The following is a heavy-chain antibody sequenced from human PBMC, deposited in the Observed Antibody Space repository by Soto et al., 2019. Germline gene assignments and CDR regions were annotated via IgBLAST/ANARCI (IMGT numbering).Heavy chain of an antibody. CDR1: GGSISSGGYY. CDR2: IYYSGST. CDR3: ARAVVVVPAAPLNNWFDP. J-gene: IGHJ5*02. V-gene: IGHV4-31*03. D-gene: IGHD2-2*01. Sequence: QVQLQESGPGLVKPSQTLSLTCTVSGGSISSGGYYWSWIRQHPGKGLEWIGYIYYSGSTYYNPSLKSRVTISVDTSKTQFSLKLSSVTAADTAVYYCARAVVVVPAAPLNNWFDPWGQGTLVTVSS.